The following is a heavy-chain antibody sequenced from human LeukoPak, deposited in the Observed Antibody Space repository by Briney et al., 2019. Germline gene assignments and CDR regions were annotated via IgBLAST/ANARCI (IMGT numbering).Heavy chain of an antibody. CDR1: GFTFDDYG. CDR2: INWNGGST. V-gene: IGHV3-20*04. J-gene: IGHJ3*02. D-gene: IGHD3-16*02. Sequence: GGSLRLSCTASGFTFDDYGMSWVRQAPGKGLEWVSGINWNGGSTGYADSVKGRFTISRDNAKNSLYLQMNSLRAEDTALYYCAREDYVWGSYLTDNAFDIWGQGTMVTVSS. CDR3: AREDYVWGSYLTDNAFDI.